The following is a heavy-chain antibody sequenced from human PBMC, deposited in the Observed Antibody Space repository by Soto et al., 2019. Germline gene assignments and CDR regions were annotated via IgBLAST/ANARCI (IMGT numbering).Heavy chain of an antibody. J-gene: IGHJ4*02. D-gene: IGHD2-21*01. CDR3: AITGGGGEFPFDY. V-gene: IGHV1-58*01. CDR2: IVVGSGNT. CDR1: GFTFTSSA. Sequence: SVKVSCKASGFTFTSSAVQWVRQARGQRLEWIGWIVVGSGNTNYAQKFQERVTITRDMSTSTAYMGLSSLRSEDTAVYYCAITGGGGEFPFDYWGQGTLVTVSS.